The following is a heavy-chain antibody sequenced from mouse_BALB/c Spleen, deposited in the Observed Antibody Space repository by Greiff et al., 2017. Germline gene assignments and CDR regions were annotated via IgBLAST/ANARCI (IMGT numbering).Heavy chain of an antibody. CDR3: AREEGTGFYAMDY. Sequence: QVHVKQSGAELVRPGTSVKISCKASGYTFTNYWLGWVKQRPGHGLEWIGDIYPGGGYTNYNEKFKGKATLTADTSSSTAYMQLSSLTSEDSAVYVCAREEGTGFYAMDYWGQGTSVTVSS. CDR2: IYPGGGYT. V-gene: IGHV1-63*02. J-gene: IGHJ4*01. D-gene: IGHD3-3*01. CDR1: GYTFTNYW.